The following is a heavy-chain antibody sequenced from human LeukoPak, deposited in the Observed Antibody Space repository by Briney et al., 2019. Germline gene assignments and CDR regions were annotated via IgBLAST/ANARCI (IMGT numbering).Heavy chain of an antibody. V-gene: IGHV4-34*01. Sequence: SETLSLTCAVYGGFFSGYYWSWIRQPPGKGLEWIGEINHSGSTNYNPSLKSRVTISVDTSKNQFSLKLSSVTAADTAVYYCARGLVVVAGYFDYWGQGTLVTVSS. CDR2: INHSGST. CDR1: GGFFSGYY. D-gene: IGHD2-21*01. CDR3: ARGLVVVAGYFDY. J-gene: IGHJ4*02.